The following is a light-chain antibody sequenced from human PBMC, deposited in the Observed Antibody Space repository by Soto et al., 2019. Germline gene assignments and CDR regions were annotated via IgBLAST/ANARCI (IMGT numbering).Light chain of an antibody. J-gene: IGKJ2*01. CDR2: AAS. CDR1: QTISTY. Sequence: DIQMTQSPSSLSASVGDRVTITCRASQTISTYLNWYQQEPGKAPKLLIYAASSLQSGDPSRFSGSRSGTDFTLTISSRQPEDFAAYYCQQSHGIPYTFGQGTKLQIK. V-gene: IGKV1-39*01. CDR3: QQSHGIPYT.